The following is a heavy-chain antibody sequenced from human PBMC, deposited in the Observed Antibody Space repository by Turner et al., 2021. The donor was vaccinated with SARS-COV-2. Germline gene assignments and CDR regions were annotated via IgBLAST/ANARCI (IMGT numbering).Heavy chain of an antibody. D-gene: IGHD2-15*01. CDR3: ARGEVGYCSGGRCYSGSY. V-gene: IGHV1-69*01. CDR2: IIPIFGTA. Sequence: QVQLVQSGAVVKKPGSSVKVSCKASGGTFSSYAISWVRQAPGQGLEWMGGIIPIFGTANYAQKFQGRVTITADESTSTAYMELSSLRSEDTAVYYCARGEVGYCSGGRCYSGSYWGQGTLVTVSS. CDR1: GGTFSSYA. J-gene: IGHJ4*02.